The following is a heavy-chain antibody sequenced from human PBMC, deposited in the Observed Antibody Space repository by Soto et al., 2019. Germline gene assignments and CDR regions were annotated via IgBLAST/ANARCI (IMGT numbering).Heavy chain of an antibody. CDR3: ARGGMITFGGVIAEFDY. CDR2: LIPIFGTA. Sequence: QVQLVQSGAEVKKPGSSVNVSCKASGGTFSSYAISWVRQAPGQGLEWMGGLIPIFGTANYAQKFQGRVTMTADQSTSTAYMELSSLRSEDTAVYYCARGGMITFGGVIAEFDYWGQGTLVTVSS. CDR1: GGTFSSYA. J-gene: IGHJ4*02. V-gene: IGHV1-69*01. D-gene: IGHD3-16*02.